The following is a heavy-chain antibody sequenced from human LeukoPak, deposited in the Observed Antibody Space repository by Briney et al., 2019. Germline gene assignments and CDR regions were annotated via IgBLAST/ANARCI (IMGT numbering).Heavy chain of an antibody. V-gene: IGHV1-18*01. D-gene: IGHD3-22*01. Sequence: ASVKVSCKASGYTFTSYGISWVRQAPGQGLEWMGWISAYNGNTNYAQKLQGRVTMTTDTSTSTAYMELRSLRYDDTAVYYCARDLIYYYDSSGSPQFDYWGQGTLVTVSS. CDR1: GYTFTSYG. CDR2: ISAYNGNT. CDR3: ARDLIYYYDSSGSPQFDY. J-gene: IGHJ4*02.